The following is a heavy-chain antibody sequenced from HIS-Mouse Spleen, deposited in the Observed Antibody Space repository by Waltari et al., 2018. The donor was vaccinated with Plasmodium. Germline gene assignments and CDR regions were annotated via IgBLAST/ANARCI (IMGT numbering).Heavy chain of an antibody. V-gene: IGHV1-2*02. CDR3: ARVLGYKAAAGTFVEYFQH. D-gene: IGHD6-13*01. CDR2: INPHSGGT. J-gene: IGHJ1*01. Sequence: QVQLVQSGAEVKKPGASVKVSCKASGYTFTGYYMHWVRQAPGQGLEWMGWINPHSGGTNYAQKFQGRVTMTRDTSISTAYMELSRLRSDDTAVYYCARVLGYKAAAGTFVEYFQHWGQGTLVTVSS. CDR1: GYTFTGYY.